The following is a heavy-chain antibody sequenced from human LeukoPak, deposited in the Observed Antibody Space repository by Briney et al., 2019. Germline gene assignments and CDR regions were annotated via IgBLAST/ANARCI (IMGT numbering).Heavy chain of an antibody. V-gene: IGHV6-1*01. CDR2: TYYRSKWYN. D-gene: IGHD5-18*01. CDR1: GDSVSSNSAA. J-gene: IGHJ4*02. Sequence: PSQTLSLTCAISGDSVSSNSAAWSWIRQSPSRGLEWLGRTYYRSKWYNDYAVSVKSQITINPDTSKNQFSLQLNSVTPEDTAVYYCARLRGYSYGPFDYWGQGTLVTVSS. CDR3: ARLRGYSYGPFDY.